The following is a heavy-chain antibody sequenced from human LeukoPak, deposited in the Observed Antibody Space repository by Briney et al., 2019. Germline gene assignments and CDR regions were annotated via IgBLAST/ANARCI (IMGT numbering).Heavy chain of an antibody. Sequence: GGSLRLSCAASGFTFSSYEMNWVRQAPGKGLEWVSYISSSSSAIYYADSVKGRFTISRDNAKNSLYMEMNSLRAEDTAVYYCARDSYDYGDYVVPFDPWGQGTLVTVSS. D-gene: IGHD4-17*01. CDR3: ARDSYDYGDYVVPFDP. J-gene: IGHJ5*02. CDR2: ISSSSSAI. V-gene: IGHV3-48*03. CDR1: GFTFSSYE.